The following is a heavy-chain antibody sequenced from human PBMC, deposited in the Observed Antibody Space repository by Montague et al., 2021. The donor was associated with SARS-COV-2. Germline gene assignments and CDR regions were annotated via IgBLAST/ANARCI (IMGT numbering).Heavy chain of an antibody. V-gene: IGHV4-61*08. J-gene: IGHJ2*01. CDR3: ARPRNAGYFWSLDF. Sequence: SETLSLTCTVSGDSVSSADYYWTWIRQPPGKGLEWIGYIVYDGITKYSPALRSRVTISMGTSKNQLSLNLKSVTAADTALYYCARPRNAGYFWSLDFWGRGTLVTVSS. CDR1: GDSVSSADYY. CDR2: IVYDGIT. D-gene: IGHD1-26*01.